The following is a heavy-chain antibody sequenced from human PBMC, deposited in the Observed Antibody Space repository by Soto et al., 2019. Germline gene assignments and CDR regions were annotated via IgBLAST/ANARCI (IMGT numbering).Heavy chain of an antibody. D-gene: IGHD6-19*01. Sequence: QITLKESGPTLVRPTQTLTLTCTFSGFSLSTSGLGVGWIRQPPGKALEWLALIYWNDDKRYSPSLKARLTITKVTSKRQGVLTMTNMDPVDTATYYCAHSPSGWYLFDYWGQGTLVTVSS. CDR1: GFSLSTSGLG. J-gene: IGHJ4*02. V-gene: IGHV2-5*01. CDR2: IYWNDDK. CDR3: AHSPSGWYLFDY.